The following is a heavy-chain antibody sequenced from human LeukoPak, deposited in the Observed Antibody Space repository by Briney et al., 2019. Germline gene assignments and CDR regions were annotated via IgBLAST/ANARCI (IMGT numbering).Heavy chain of an antibody. Sequence: PGGSLRLSCAASGFTFSSYGMHWVRQAPGKGLEWVAVIWYDGSNKYYADSVKGRFTISRDNSKNTLYLQMNSLRAEDTAVYYCARDRYSGSYQYNWFDPWGQGTLVTVSS. V-gene: IGHV3-33*01. D-gene: IGHD1-26*01. CDR2: IWYDGSNK. CDR1: GFTFSSYG. J-gene: IGHJ5*02. CDR3: ARDRYSGSYQYNWFDP.